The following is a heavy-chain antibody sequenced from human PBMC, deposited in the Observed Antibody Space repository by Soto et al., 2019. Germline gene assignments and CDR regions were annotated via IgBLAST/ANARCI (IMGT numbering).Heavy chain of an antibody. CDR2: IYYNGDT. CDR1: GVSINRGDYY. V-gene: IGHV4-30-4*01. J-gene: IGHJ4*02. Sequence: QVRLQESGPKLVRPSQTLSLTCSVSGVSINRGDYYWSWIRQSPGRGLEWIGSIYYNGDTNYNPSLGSRVTLSVDTTKCQFILDLQSVVAADTAVYFCAGEGGAIVQVPYYWGQGTLITVSS. D-gene: IGHD5-18*01. CDR3: AGEGGAIVQVPYY.